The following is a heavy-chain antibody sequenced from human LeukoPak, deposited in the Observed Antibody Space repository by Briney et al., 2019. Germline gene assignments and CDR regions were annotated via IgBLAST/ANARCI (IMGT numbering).Heavy chain of an antibody. CDR2: ISHTGDIV. CDR1: GGSFSNYY. V-gene: IGHV4-34*01. CDR3: ARVPDITARPCDT. Sequence: SETLSLTCAVYGGSFSNYYWTWIRLTPGRGLEWIGEISHTGDIVNYKPSLRGRVTISVDSSKKQFSLKLTSVTAADTGVYYCARVPDITARPCDTWGPGTLVTVSS. J-gene: IGHJ5*02. D-gene: IGHD1-1*01.